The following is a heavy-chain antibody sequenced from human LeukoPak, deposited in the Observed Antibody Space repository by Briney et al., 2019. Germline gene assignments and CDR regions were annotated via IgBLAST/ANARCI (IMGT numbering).Heavy chain of an antibody. Sequence: GGSLRLSCAASGFTFSSYGMHWVRQAPGKGLEWVAVIWYDGSNKYYADSVKGRFTTSRDNSKNTLYLQMNSLRAEDTAVYYCARVDIAAAGTLYYGVDVWGQGTTVTVSS. CDR3: ARVDIAAAGTLYYGVDV. D-gene: IGHD6-13*01. CDR1: GFTFSSYG. CDR2: IWYDGSNK. V-gene: IGHV3-33*01. J-gene: IGHJ6*02.